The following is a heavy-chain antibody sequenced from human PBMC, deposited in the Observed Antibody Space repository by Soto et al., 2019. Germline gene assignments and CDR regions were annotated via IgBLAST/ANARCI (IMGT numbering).Heavy chain of an antibody. V-gene: IGHV4-61*08. J-gene: IGHJ5*02. CDR2: IYYNAIT. Sequence: QVKLQESGPGLVKPSETLSLTCTVSGDSVSSGAYYWSWVRQPPGKGLEWIGYIYYNAITNYNPSLKSRVTILVDTSKSEISLTLNSVTAADTAVYYCARAKIAAAGTIFAPWGQGVLVTVSA. CDR3: ARAKIAAAGTIFAP. CDR1: GDSVSSGAYY. D-gene: IGHD6-13*01.